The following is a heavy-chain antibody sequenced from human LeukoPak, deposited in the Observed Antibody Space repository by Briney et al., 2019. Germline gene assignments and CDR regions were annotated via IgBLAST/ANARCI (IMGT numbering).Heavy chain of an antibody. Sequence: GGSLRLSCAASGFTFSSYAMSWVRQAPGKGLEWVSAISGSGGSTYYADSVKGRFTISRDNSKNTLYRQMNSLRAEDTAVYYCAKDSPMDYYYYYMDVWGKGTTVTVSS. V-gene: IGHV3-23*01. D-gene: IGHD3-10*01. CDR2: ISGSGGST. CDR1: GFTFSSYA. CDR3: AKDSPMDYYYYYMDV. J-gene: IGHJ6*03.